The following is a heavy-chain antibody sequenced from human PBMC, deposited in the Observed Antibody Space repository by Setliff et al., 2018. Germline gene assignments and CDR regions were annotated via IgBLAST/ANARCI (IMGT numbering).Heavy chain of an antibody. CDR3: AGHRDYGDYESYFDY. Sequence: GESLKISCKGSGYSFTSYWIGWVRQMPGKGLEWMGIIYPGDSDTRYSPSFQGQVTISADKSISTAYLQWSSLKASDTAMYYCAGHRDYGDYESYFDYWGQGTLVTVSS. CDR2: IYPGDSDT. D-gene: IGHD4-17*01. V-gene: IGHV5-51*01. CDR1: GYSFTSYW. J-gene: IGHJ4*02.